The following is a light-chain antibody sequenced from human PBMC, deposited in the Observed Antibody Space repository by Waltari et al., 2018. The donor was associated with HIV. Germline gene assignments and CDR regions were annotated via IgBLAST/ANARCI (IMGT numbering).Light chain of an antibody. CDR3: SSYTSTYSVI. J-gene: IGLJ2*01. V-gene: IGLV2-14*03. CDR1: SSDVGGYKY. CDR2: DVN. Sequence: QSALTQPASVSGSPGQSVTISCTGTSSDVGGYKYVSWYQQHPGKAPKLIIYDVNTRPSGVPDRFSGSNSGNTASLTISGLQAEDEADYYCSSYTSTYSVIFGGGTQLTVL.